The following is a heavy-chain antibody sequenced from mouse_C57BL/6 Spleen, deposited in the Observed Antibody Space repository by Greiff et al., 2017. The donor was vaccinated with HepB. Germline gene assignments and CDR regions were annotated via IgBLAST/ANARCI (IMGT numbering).Heavy chain of an antibody. D-gene: IGHD2-10*01. CDR1: GYAFSSSW. J-gene: IGHJ4*01. CDR3: ARFLLPYAMDY. Sequence: VQLQQSGPELVKPGASVKISCKASGYAFSSSWMNWVKQRPGKGLEWIGRIYPGDGDTNYNGKFKGKATLTADKSSSTAYMQLSSLTSEDSAVYFCARFLLPYAMDYWGQGTSVTVSS. V-gene: IGHV1-82*01. CDR2: IYPGDGDT.